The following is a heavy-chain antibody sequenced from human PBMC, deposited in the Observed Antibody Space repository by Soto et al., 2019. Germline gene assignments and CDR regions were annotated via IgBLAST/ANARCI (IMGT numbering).Heavy chain of an antibody. V-gene: IGHV3-23*01. CDR2: IGGSGSII. D-gene: IGHD4-4*01. CDR3: AKGTDYSWGNYFDL. CDR1: GFTFSGYA. J-gene: IGHJ4*02. Sequence: PGAALRLSCAASGFTFSGYAMTWVRQAKRKGLEWVSVIGGSGSIIYYADSVEGRFTVSRDNSKNTLYLKMNSLRAEDTAIYYCAKGTDYSWGNYFDLWGQGVLVTVSS.